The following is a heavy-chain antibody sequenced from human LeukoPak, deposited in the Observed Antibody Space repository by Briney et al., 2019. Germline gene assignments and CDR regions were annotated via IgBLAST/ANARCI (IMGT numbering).Heavy chain of an antibody. Sequence: GGSLRLSCAASGFTFSSYAMSWVRQAPRKGLEWVSIISGSGDNTHYADSVKGRFTISRDNSKNTLYLQMNSLRVEDTAVYYCARSLRVRGVPDYMDVWGKGTTVTISS. CDR2: ISGSGDNT. J-gene: IGHJ6*03. CDR1: GFTFSSYA. V-gene: IGHV3-23*01. CDR3: ARSLRVRGVPDYMDV. D-gene: IGHD3-10*01.